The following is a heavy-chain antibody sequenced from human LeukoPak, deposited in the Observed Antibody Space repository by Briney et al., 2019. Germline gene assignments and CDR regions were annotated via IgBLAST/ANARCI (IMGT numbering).Heavy chain of an antibody. CDR1: GGSISSGGYS. V-gene: IGHV4-30-2*01. J-gene: IGHJ1*01. D-gene: IGHD3-10*01. CDR3: ARDRGYGSGMT. Sequence: SQTLSLTCAVSGGSISSGGYSWSWIRQPPGEGLEWIGYIYHSGSTYYNPSLKSRVTISVDRSKNQFSLKLSSVTAADTAVYYCARDRGYGSGMTWGQGTLVTVSS. CDR2: IYHSGST.